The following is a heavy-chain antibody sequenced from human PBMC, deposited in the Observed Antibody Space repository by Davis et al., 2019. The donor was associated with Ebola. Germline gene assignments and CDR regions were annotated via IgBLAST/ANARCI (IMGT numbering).Heavy chain of an antibody. CDR2: INGDGSST. V-gene: IGHV3-74*01. CDR3: AKDHDVSGSIYYYYGMDV. D-gene: IGHD3-10*01. Sequence: PGGSLRLSCAASGFTFSSHWIHWVRQAPGKGLVWVSRINGDGSSTGYADSVKGRFTISRDNSKNTLYLQMDSLRVEDTAVYYCAKDHDVSGSIYYYYGMDVWGQGSTVTVSS. J-gene: IGHJ6*02. CDR1: GFTFSSHW.